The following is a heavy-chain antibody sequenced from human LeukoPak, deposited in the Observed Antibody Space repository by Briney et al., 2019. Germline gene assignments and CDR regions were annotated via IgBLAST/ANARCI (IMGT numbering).Heavy chain of an antibody. D-gene: IGHD6-6*01. CDR3: ARGSAMAQKQLVRHIDS. CDR2: ISAYNGNT. CDR1: GYTFTSYG. V-gene: IGHV1-18*01. Sequence: ASVKVSCKASGYTFTSYGISWVRQAPGQGLEWMGWISAYNGNTKYAQKLQDRVTMTTDTSTTTAYMEVRSLTSDDTAVYYCARGSAMAQKQLVRHIDSWGQGTLVIVSS. J-gene: IGHJ4*02.